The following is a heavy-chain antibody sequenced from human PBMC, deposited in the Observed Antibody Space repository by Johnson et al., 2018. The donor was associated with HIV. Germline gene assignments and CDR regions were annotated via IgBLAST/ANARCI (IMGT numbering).Heavy chain of an antibody. CDR1: GFTFSNFV. CDR3: ASRSYGYVRHAFDI. D-gene: IGHD5-18*01. J-gene: IGHJ3*02. Sequence: VQLVESGGGLVKPGGSLRLSCAASGFTFSNFVMHWVRQAPGKGLEWLTSISYDGANKYYADSVRGRFTISRDNSKNTFDLQMNSLRAEDTAVYYCASRSYGYVRHAFDIWGQGTMVTVSS. V-gene: IGHV3-30*07. CDR2: ISYDGANK.